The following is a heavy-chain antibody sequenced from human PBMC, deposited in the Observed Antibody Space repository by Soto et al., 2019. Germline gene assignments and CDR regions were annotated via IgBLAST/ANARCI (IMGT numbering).Heavy chain of an antibody. Sequence: SETLSLTCTVSGGSISSYYWSWIRQPPGKGLEWIGYIYYSGSTNYNPSFKSRVTISVDTSKNQFSLKLSSVTAADTAVYYCARAGNYYGSGSYVYYYGMDVWGQGTTVTVSS. J-gene: IGHJ6*02. V-gene: IGHV4-59*01. CDR1: GGSISSYY. CDR2: IYYSGST. CDR3: ARAGNYYGSGSYVYYYGMDV. D-gene: IGHD3-10*01.